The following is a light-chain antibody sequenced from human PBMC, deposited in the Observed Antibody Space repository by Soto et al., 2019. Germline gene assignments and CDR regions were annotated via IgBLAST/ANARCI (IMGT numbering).Light chain of an antibody. J-gene: IGKJ1*01. V-gene: IGKV3-15*01. Sequence: IVLTQSPGTVSLSPGERATLSCRASQSVSSNLAWYQQKPGQAPRLLIYGTSTRATGIPARFSGSGSGTEFTLTITSLQSEDFAVYYCQQYNNWPRWAFGHGTKVDIK. CDR2: GTS. CDR1: QSVSSN. CDR3: QQYNNWPRWA.